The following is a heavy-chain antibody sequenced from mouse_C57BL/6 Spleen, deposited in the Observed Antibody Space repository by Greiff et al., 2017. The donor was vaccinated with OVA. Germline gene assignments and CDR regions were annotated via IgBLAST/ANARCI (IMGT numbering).Heavy chain of an antibody. CDR1: GYTFTDYY. Sequence: EVQLQQSGPVLVKPGASVKMSCKASGYTFTDYYMNWVKQSHGKSLEWVGVINPYNGGTSYNQKFKGKATLTVDKSSSTAYMELNSLTSEDSAVYYCARRDYYGSGFDYWGQGTTLTVSS. CDR2: INPYNGGT. V-gene: IGHV1-19*01. D-gene: IGHD1-1*01. CDR3: ARRDYYGSGFDY. J-gene: IGHJ2*01.